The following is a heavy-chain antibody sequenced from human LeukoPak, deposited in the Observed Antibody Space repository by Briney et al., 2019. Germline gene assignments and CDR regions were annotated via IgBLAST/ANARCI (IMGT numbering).Heavy chain of an antibody. CDR3: TRDLGIVVVPAAIGAAFDI. V-gene: IGHV3-66*01. CDR2: VYSGGST. CDR1: GFNVSDNY. Sequence: GGSLRLSCAASGFNVSDNYVIWVRQAPGKGLEWVSVVYSGGSTNYADSVKGRFTMSRDNSKNTLYLQMNSLKTEDTAVYYCTRDLGIVVVPAAIGAAFDIWGQGTMVTVSS. J-gene: IGHJ3*02. D-gene: IGHD2-2*02.